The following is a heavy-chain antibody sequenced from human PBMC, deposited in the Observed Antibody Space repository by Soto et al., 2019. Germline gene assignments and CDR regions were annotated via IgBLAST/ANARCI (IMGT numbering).Heavy chain of an antibody. J-gene: IGHJ4*02. CDR3: AKDHGSSDY. V-gene: IGHV3-30*18. CDR2: ISYDGSNK. CDR1: GFTFSSYG. D-gene: IGHD1-26*01. Sequence: GGSLRLSCAASGFTFSSYGMHWVRQAPGKGLEWVAVISYDGSNKYYADSVKGRFTISRDNSKNTLYLQMNSLRAEDTAGYYCAKDHGSSDYWGQGTLVTVSS.